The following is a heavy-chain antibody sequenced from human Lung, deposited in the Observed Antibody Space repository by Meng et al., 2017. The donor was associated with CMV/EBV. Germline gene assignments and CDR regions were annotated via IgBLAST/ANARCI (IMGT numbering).Heavy chain of an antibody. D-gene: IGHD1-1*01. CDR1: FTFSSYG. CDR3: AKDPARKIPHNYNWFDP. CDR2: IRYDGSNE. V-gene: IGHV3-30*02. J-gene: IGHJ5*02. Sequence: FTFSSYGMHWVRQAPGKGLEWVAFIRYDGSNEYYADSVKGRFTISRDNSKNTLYLQMNSLRAEDTAVYYCAKDPARKIPHNYNWFDPWGQGTLVTVSS.